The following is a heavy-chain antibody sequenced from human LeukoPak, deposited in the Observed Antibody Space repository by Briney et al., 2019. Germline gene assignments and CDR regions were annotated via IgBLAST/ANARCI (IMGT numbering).Heavy chain of an antibody. CDR3: ARDRWELPHYYYYGLDV. J-gene: IGHJ6*02. Sequence: GGSLRLSCATSGFTFNEYNMNWVRQAPGKGLEWVSSILSGSGNIYYADSVKGRFTISRDNAKNSLSLQMNGLRADDTAVYYCARDRWELPHYYYYGLDVWGQGTTVTVSS. CDR1: GFTFNEYN. D-gene: IGHD1-26*01. V-gene: IGHV3-21*01. CDR2: ILSGSGNI.